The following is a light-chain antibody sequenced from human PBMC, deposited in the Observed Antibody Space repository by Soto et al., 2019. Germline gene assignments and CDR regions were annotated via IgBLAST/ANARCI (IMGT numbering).Light chain of an antibody. CDR3: HHGSTWAFP. V-gene: IGKV3-11*01. CDR2: VAS. Sequence: EIVLTQSPATSSLSPGERASLSCRASQSISSYLAWYEQKPDQAPRLLIYVASNRATGIPARFSGCVCGTDLTLTISSGDREDCAVEYCHHGSTWAFPFVPGTIVDIK. J-gene: IGKJ3*01. CDR1: QSISSY.